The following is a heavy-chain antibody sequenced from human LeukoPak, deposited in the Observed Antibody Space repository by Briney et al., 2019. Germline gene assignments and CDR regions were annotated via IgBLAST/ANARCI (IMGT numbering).Heavy chain of an antibody. J-gene: IGHJ6*02. CDR1: GGSISSGGYY. V-gene: IGHV4-30-4*08. CDR3: ARAFRQQLARGPPHYYYYYGMDV. Sequence: SQTLSLTCTVSGGSISSGGYYWSWIRQHPGKGLEWIGYIYYSGSTYYNPSLKSRVTISVDTSKNQFSLKLSSVTAADTAVYYCARAFRQQLARGPPHYYYYYGMDVWGQGTTVTVSS. CDR2: IYYSGST. D-gene: IGHD6-13*01.